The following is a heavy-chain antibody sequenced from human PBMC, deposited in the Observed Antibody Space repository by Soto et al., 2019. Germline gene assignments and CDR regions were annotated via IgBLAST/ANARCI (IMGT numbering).Heavy chain of an antibody. CDR2: TYYRSKWYN. V-gene: IGHV6-1*01. Sequence: SQTLSLTCAISGDSVSSNSAAWNWIRQSPSRGLEWLGRTYYRSKWYNDYAVSVKSRITINPDTSKNQFSLQLNSVTPEDTAVYYCARDRKGRYSYGQEIDWFDPWGQGTLVTVSS. D-gene: IGHD5-18*01. CDR1: GDSVSSNSAA. J-gene: IGHJ5*02. CDR3: ARDRKGRYSYGQEIDWFDP.